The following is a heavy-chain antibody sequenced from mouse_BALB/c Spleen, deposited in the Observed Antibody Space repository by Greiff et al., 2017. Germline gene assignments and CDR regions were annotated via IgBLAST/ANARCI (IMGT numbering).Heavy chain of an antibody. CDR2: ISYSGST. CDR3: ARLDYGSSSDFDY. Sequence: EVQLVESGPGLVKPSQSLSLTCTVTGYSITSDYAWNWIRQFPGNKLEWMGYISYSGSTSYNPSLKSRISITRDTSKNQFFLQLNSVTTEDTATYYCARLDYGSSSDFDYWGQGTTLTVSS. V-gene: IGHV3-2*02. D-gene: IGHD1-1*01. J-gene: IGHJ2*01. CDR1: GYSITSDYA.